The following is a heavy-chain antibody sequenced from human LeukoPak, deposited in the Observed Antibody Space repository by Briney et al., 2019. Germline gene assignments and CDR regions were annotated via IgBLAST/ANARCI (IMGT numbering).Heavy chain of an antibody. V-gene: IGHV1-69*05. CDR3: ARGVSSYYEQFDYYYYYYMDV. J-gene: IGHJ6*03. CDR1: GGTFSSYA. CDR2: IIPIFGTA. Sequence: APVKVSCKASGGTFSSYAISWVRQAPGQGLEWMGGIIPIFGTANYAQKFQGRVTITTDESTSTAYMELSSLRSEDTAVYYCARGVSSYYEQFDYYYYYYMDVWGKGTTVTVSS. D-gene: IGHD3-10*01.